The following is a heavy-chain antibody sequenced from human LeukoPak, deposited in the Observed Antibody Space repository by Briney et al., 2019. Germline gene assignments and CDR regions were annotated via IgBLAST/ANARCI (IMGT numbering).Heavy chain of an antibody. V-gene: IGHV1-69*04. CDR3: ADSSGYYPLDY. CDR2: IIPILGIA. D-gene: IGHD3-22*01. CDR1: GGTFSSYA. Sequence: ASVKVSCKASGGTFSSYAISWVRQAPGQGLEWMGRIIPILGIANYAQKFQGRVTITADKSTSTAYMELSSLRSEDTAVYYCADSSGYYPLDYWGQGTLVTVSS. J-gene: IGHJ4*02.